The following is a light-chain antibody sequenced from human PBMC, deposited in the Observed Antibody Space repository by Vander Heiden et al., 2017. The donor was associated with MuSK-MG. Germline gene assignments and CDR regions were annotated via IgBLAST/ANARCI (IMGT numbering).Light chain of an antibody. CDR2: NDY. J-gene: IGLJ2*01. V-gene: IGLV1-44*01. CDR3: AGWDDSLSVV. Sequence: QSVLTQPPSASGTPGQRVTISCSGSFSNIGSNTVNWYQQPPGAAPKLLIYNDYQRPSGVPDRFSGSKSAAAASLAISGLQPEDEADYYCAGWDDSLSVVFGGGTKLTVL. CDR1: FSNIGSNT.